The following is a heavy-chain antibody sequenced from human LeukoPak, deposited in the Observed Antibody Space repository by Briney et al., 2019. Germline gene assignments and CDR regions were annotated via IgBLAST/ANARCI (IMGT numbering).Heavy chain of an antibody. Sequence: GGSLRLSCAASAFSFSDYGMHWVRQAPGKGLEWVAFIQYDGNIRYYADSVKGRFTISRDNSKNTLYLQMNRLRAEDTAVYYCAKGPAVAAVFDYWGQGILVTVSS. J-gene: IGHJ4*02. V-gene: IGHV3-30*02. CDR1: AFSFSDYG. CDR2: IQYDGNIR. D-gene: IGHD6-19*01. CDR3: AKGPAVAAVFDY.